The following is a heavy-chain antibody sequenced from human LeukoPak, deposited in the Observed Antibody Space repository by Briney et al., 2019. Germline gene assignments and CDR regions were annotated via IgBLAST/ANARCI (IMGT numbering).Heavy chain of an antibody. D-gene: IGHD3-22*01. J-gene: IGHJ5*02. V-gene: IGHV4-61*02. Sequence: SETLSLTCTVSGDSISSGDYYWSWIRQPAGKGLEWIGRISSSGSTNYNPSLKSRVTISVDTSKNQFSLKLNSVTAADTAVYYCAREKIGYYDGSGRGWFDPWGQGTLVTVSS. CDR3: AREKIGYYDGSGRGWFDP. CDR1: GDSISSGDYY. CDR2: ISSSGST.